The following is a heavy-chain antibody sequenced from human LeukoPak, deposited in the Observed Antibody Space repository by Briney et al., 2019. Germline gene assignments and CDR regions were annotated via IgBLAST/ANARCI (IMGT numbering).Heavy chain of an antibody. J-gene: IGHJ4*02. CDR1: GGTFSSYA. CDR3: ARGGSHHRSYCSSTSCPFDY. D-gene: IGHD2-2*01. Sequence: GASVKVSCKASGGTFSSYAISWVRQAPGQGLEWMGGIIPILDTANYAQKFQGRVTITADESTSTAYMELSSLRSEDTAVYYCARGGSHHRSYCSSTSCPFDYWGQGTLVTVSS. CDR2: IIPILDTA. V-gene: IGHV1-69*13.